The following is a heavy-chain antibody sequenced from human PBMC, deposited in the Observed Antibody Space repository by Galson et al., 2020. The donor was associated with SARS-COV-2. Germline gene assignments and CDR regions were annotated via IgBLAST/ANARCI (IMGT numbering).Heavy chain of an antibody. CDR2: ITYCSTNI. V-gene: IGHV3-21*01. CDR3: ARVYCSGGSWYSNGYYGMDV. J-gene: IGHJ6*02. CDR1: GITFSTYT. Sequence: ETLKISCAASGITFSTYTMYWVRQAPGKGLEWVSSITYCSTNIYNADSVKGRFAISRDNAKNSLYLQMNSLRAEDTAVYYCARVYCSGGSWYSNGYYGMDVWGQGTTVSVSS. D-gene: IGHD2-15*01.